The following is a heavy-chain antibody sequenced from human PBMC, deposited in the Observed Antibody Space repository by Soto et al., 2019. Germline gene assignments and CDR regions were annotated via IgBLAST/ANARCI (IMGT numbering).Heavy chain of an antibody. CDR2: INPSGGST. CDR1: GYTFTDYY. J-gene: IGHJ4*02. CDR3: ARPPFPVCINAVCYPFDY. Sequence: QVQLVQSGAEVKKPGASVKVSCKASGYTFTDYYIHWVRQAPGQGLEWMGMINPSGGSTDYAQKFRGRVTMTRDTSTGTVYMELSSLRSEDTAVYYCARPPFPVCINAVCYPFDYWGQGTLLTVSS. D-gene: IGHD2-8*01. V-gene: IGHV1-46*01.